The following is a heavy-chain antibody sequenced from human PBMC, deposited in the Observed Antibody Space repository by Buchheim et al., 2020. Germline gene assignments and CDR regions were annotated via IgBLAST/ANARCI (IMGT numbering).Heavy chain of an antibody. CDR2: ISYDGSNK. Sequence: QVQLVESGGGVVQPGRSLRLSRAASGFTFSSYGMHWVRQAPGKGLEWVAVISYDGSNKYYADSVKGRFTISRDNSKNTLYLQMNSLRAEDTAVYYCAKDWMRITMIPSLWGRGTL. D-gene: IGHD3-22*01. CDR1: GFTFSSYG. CDR3: AKDWMRITMIPSL. V-gene: IGHV3-30*18. J-gene: IGHJ2*01.